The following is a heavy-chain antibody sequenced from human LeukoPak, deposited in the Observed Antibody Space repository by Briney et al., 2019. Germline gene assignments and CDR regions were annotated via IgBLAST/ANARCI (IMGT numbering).Heavy chain of an antibody. CDR3: ARAQAYYGSGLRIGQAFDY. CDR2: TYYRCKWYN. CDR1: GDSVSSNSAA. V-gene: IGHV6-1*01. Sequence: SQTLSLTCAISGDSVSSNSAAWNWIRQSPSRGLEWLGRTYYRCKWYNDYAVSVKSRITINPDTSKNQFSLQPNSVTPEDTAVYYCARAQAYYGSGLRIGQAFDYWGQGTLVTVSS. J-gene: IGHJ4*02. D-gene: IGHD3-10*01.